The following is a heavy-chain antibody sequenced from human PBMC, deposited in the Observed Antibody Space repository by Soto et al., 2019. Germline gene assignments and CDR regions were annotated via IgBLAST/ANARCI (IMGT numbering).Heavy chain of an antibody. J-gene: IGHJ6*02. D-gene: IGHD2-2*02. V-gene: IGHV3-73*02. CDR1: GFIFSGSA. CDR3: ARGQGAAIGDYYYHGMDV. CDR2: IRSRATNFAT. Sequence: EVQLVESGGGLVQPGGSLKLSCAASGFIFSGSAIHWVRQASGKGLEWVGRIRSRATNFATSSAASVKGRFTFSRDDSKNTAYLQINTLKPEDTAVYYCARGQGAAIGDYYYHGMDVWGQGTTVTVSS.